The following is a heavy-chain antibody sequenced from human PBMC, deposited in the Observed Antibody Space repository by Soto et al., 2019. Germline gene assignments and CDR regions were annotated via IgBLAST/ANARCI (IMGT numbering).Heavy chain of an antibody. CDR2: LSSGSFYI. D-gene: IGHD3-3*01. CDR3: AREANTIYAPHGLDV. Sequence: VGSLRLSCAVSGFPLDSYSMSWVRQAPGQGLEWLASLSSGSFYIFHADSIRGRFTISRDDAKNLLFLQMNSLTIEDTATYYCAREANTIYAPHGLDVRGQGTAVTVSS. V-gene: IGHV3-21*01. J-gene: IGHJ6*02. CDR1: GFPLDSYS.